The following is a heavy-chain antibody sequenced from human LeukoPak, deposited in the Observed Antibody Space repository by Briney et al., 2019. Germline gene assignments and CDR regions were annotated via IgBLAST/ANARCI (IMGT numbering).Heavy chain of an antibody. D-gene: IGHD1-26*01. CDR2: IKQDGSEK. Sequence: GGSLRLSCAASGFTFSSYWMSWVRQAPGKGLGWVANIKQDGSEKYYVDSVKGRFTISRDNAKNSLYLQMNSLRAEDTAVYYCARDQEGIVGATTFFGVRGQGTLVTVSS. J-gene: IGHJ4*02. CDR1: GFTFSSYW. CDR3: ARDQEGIVGATTFFGV. V-gene: IGHV3-7*01.